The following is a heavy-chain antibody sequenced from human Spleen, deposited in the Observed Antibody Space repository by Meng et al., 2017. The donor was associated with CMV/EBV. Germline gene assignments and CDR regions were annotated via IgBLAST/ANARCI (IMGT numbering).Heavy chain of an antibody. CDR1: GGTFSSYA. Sequence: SVKVSCKASGGTFSSYAISWVRQAPGQGLEWMGGIIPIFGTANYAQKFQGRVTITTDESTSTAYMKLSSLRSEDTAVYYCARGRYCTSISCHYDHHGMDVWGQGTTVTVSS. CDR2: IIPIFGTA. V-gene: IGHV1-69*05. J-gene: IGHJ6*02. D-gene: IGHD2-2*01. CDR3: ARGRYCTSISCHYDHHGMDV.